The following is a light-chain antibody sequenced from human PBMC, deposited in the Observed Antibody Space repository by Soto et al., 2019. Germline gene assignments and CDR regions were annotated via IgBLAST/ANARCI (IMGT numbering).Light chain of an antibody. V-gene: IGLV2-14*01. CDR2: DVS. CDR1: SSDVGGYNY. Sequence: QSVLTQPASVSGSPGQSITISCTGTSSDVGGYNYVSWYQQHPGKAPKLMIYDVSNRPSVVSNRFSGSKSGNTASLTISGLQAEDEADYYCSSYTSSSILGYVFGTGTKVTVL. J-gene: IGLJ1*01. CDR3: SSYTSSSILGYV.